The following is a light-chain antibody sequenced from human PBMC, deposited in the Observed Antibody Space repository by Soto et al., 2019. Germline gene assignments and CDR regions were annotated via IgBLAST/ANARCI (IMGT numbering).Light chain of an antibody. CDR3: QQFGSSPLFT. CDR2: GAS. Sequence: EIVLTQSRGTLSLSPGERATLSCRASQSVSSSYLAWYQQKPGQAPRLLIYGASSRATGIPDRFSGSGSGTDFTLTISRLEPEDFAVYYCQQFGSSPLFTFGPGTKVDVK. J-gene: IGKJ3*01. CDR1: QSVSSSY. V-gene: IGKV3-20*01.